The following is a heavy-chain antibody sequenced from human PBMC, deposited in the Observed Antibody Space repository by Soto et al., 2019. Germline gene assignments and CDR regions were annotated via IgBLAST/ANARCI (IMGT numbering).Heavy chain of an antibody. CDR3: ARDIAGRGYFDY. Sequence: QVQLQESGPGLMKPSQTLSLTCTVSGDSISSGGYYWSWIRQLPGKGLEWIGCICYSGTTYYNPSLKSRVTISVDTSKNQFSLKLNSVTAADTAVYFCARDIAGRGYFDYWGQGTLVSVSS. CDR1: GDSISSGGYY. D-gene: IGHD3-10*01. J-gene: IGHJ4*02. V-gene: IGHV4-31*03. CDR2: ICYSGTT.